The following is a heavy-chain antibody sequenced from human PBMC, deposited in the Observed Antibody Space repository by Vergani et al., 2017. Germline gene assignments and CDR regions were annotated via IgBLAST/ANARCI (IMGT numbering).Heavy chain of an antibody. Sequence: QVQLQQWGAGLLKPSETLSLTCAVYGGSFSGYYWSWIRQPPGKGLEWIGYIYYSGSTYYNPSLKSRVTISVDTSKNQFSLKLSSVTAADTAVYYCARESDAAAAGNFDYWAREPWSPSPQ. CDR2: IYYSGST. V-gene: IGHV4-34*01. J-gene: IGHJ4*02. CDR1: GGSFSGYY. D-gene: IGHD6-13*01. CDR3: ARESDAAAAGNFDY.